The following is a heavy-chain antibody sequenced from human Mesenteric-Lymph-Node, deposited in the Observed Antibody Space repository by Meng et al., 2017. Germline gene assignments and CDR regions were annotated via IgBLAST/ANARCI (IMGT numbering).Heavy chain of an antibody. D-gene: IGHD6-19*01. Sequence: GSLRLSCTVSGGSISSYYWSWIRQPPGKGLEWIGYIYYSGSTNYNPSLKSRVTISVDTSKNQFSLKLSSVTAADTAVYYCARGGGYSSGWKTLYYFDDWGQGTLVTVSS. J-gene: IGHJ4*02. CDR1: GGSISSYY. CDR2: IYYSGST. V-gene: IGHV4-59*01. CDR3: ARGGGYSSGWKTLYYFDD.